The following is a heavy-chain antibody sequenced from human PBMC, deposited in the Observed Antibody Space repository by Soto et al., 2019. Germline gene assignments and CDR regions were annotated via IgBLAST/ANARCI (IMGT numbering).Heavy chain of an antibody. CDR1: GFTFSSYA. Sequence: EVQLVESGGGLVQPGGSLRLSCSASGFTFSSYAMHWVRQAPGKGLEYVSAISSNGGSTYYADSVKGRFTISRDNSKNTLYLQMSSLRAEDTAVYYCVKDVRDGSYYGGLDAFDIWGQGTMVTVSS. J-gene: IGHJ3*02. CDR2: ISSNGGST. V-gene: IGHV3-64D*06. CDR3: VKDVRDGSYYGGLDAFDI. D-gene: IGHD1-26*01.